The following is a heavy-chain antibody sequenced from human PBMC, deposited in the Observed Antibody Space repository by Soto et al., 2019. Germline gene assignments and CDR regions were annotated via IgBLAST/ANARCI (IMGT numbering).Heavy chain of an antibody. J-gene: IGHJ6*02. CDR3: ARDRVPYVYFYYGMDV. CDR2: MAFDGSNK. V-gene: IGHV3-30-3*01. D-gene: IGHD3-10*02. Sequence: QVQLVESGGGVVRPGRSLRLSCAASGFAFNNYFMHWVRQAPGKGLEWVAIMAFDGSNKYTADSVKGRFTISRDNSKNILYLQMSSLRPEDTAVYFCARDRVPYVYFYYGMDVWGQGTTVIVSS. CDR1: GFAFNNYF.